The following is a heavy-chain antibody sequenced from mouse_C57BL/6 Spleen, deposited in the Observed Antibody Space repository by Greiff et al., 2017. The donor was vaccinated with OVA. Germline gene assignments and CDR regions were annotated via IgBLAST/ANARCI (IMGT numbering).Heavy chain of an antibody. CDR1: GYTFTSYW. CDR3: ARGVAPYYAMDY. J-gene: IGHJ4*01. Sequence: VQLQQPGAELVKPGASVTLSCKASGYTFTSYWMHWVKQRPGQGLEWIGMIHPNSGSTNYNEKFKSKATLTVDKSSSTAYMQLSSLTSEDSAVYYCARGVAPYYAMDYWGQGTSVTVSS. V-gene: IGHV1-64*01. D-gene: IGHD1-1*01. CDR2: IHPNSGST.